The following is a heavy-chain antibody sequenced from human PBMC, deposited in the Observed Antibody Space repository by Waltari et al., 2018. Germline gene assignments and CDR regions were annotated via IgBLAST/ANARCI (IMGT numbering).Heavy chain of an antibody. Sequence: QVQLVQSAAALKKPGASVKVSCKVSGYPLTELSLHWVPQAPGKGLEWMGGFDPEDGETIYAQKFQGRVTMTEDTSTDTAYMELSSLRSEDTAVYYCATDGYCSGGSCYWLDYWGQGTLVTVSS. CDR2: FDPEDGET. V-gene: IGHV1-24*01. CDR3: ATDGYCSGGSCYWLDY. CDR1: GYPLTELS. D-gene: IGHD2-15*01. J-gene: IGHJ4*02.